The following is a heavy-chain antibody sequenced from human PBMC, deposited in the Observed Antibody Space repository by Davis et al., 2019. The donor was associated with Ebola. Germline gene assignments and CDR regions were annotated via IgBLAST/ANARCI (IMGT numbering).Heavy chain of an antibody. V-gene: IGHV3-33*01. J-gene: IGHJ6*02. D-gene: IGHD3-16*01. CDR2: IWYDGSNK. CDR3: TTERQEWGSGYYYGMDV. CDR1: GFTFSSYG. Sequence: GESLKISCAASGFTFSSYGMHWVRQAPGKGLEWVAVIWYDGSNKYYADSVKGRFTISRDNAKNSLYLQMNSLKTEDTAVYYCTTERQEWGSGYYYGMDVWGQGTTVTVSS.